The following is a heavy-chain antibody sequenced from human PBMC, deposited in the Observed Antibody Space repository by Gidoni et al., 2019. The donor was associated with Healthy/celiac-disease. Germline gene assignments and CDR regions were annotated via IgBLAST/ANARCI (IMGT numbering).Heavy chain of an antibody. CDR1: GGTFSSYA. J-gene: IGHJ4*02. V-gene: IGHV1-69*06. Sequence: VQLVQSGAEVKKPGASVKVSFKASGGTFSSYAISWVRQAPGQGLEWMGGIIPIFGTANYAQKFQGRVTITADKSTSTAYMELSSLRSEDTAVYYCARSIAVAGPPLPYYWGQGTLVTVSS. D-gene: IGHD6-19*01. CDR3: ARSIAVAGPPLPYY. CDR2: IIPIFGTA.